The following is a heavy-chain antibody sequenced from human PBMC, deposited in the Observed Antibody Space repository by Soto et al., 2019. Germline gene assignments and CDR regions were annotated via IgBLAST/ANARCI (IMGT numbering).Heavy chain of an antibody. CDR1: GGSIRSYY. V-gene: IGHV4-34*01. J-gene: IGHJ5*02. CDR2: INHSGST. CDR3: ARGGRKFGVVIRSWFDP. Sequence: SETLSLTCTVSGGSIRSYYWSWIRQPPGKGLEWIGEINHSGSTNYNPSLKSRVAISVDTSKNQFSLKLSSVTAADTAVYYCARGGRKFGVVIRSWFDPWGQGTLVTVSS. D-gene: IGHD3-3*01.